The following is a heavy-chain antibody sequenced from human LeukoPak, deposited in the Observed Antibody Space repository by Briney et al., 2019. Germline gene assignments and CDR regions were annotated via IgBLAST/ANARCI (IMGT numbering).Heavy chain of an antibody. CDR1: GFTFNTYG. CDR2: IWSDGTHK. J-gene: IGHJ4*02. D-gene: IGHD1-26*01. Sequence: GRSLRLSCAASGFTFNTYGMHWVRQAPGKGLEWVAVIWSDGTHKYYSDSVKGRFTISRDNSKNTLYLEMNSLRVKDTAVYYCAKSNSESQTTVGNWGQGTLVTVSS. V-gene: IGHV3-33*06. CDR3: AKSNSESQTTVGN.